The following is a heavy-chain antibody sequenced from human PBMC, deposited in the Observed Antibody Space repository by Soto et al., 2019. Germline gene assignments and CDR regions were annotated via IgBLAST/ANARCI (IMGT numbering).Heavy chain of an antibody. CDR2: IYWDDDK. J-gene: IGHJ4*02. D-gene: IGHD2-2*01. V-gene: IGHV2-5*02. Sequence: QITLKESGPTLVKPTQTLTLTCTFSGFSLGTSSGVGVGWIRQPPAKALECLALIYWDDDKRYSPSLRSRLTITKDTSKNQFVLTLTNMDPVDTATYYCAYACYASGGYFKYWGQGTQVPVSS. CDR3: AYACYASGGYFKY. CDR1: GFSLGTSSGVG.